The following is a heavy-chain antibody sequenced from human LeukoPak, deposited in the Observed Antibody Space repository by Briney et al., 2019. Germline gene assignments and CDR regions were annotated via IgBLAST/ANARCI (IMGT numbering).Heavy chain of an antibody. V-gene: IGHV3-30*14. CDR1: GFTFSTYA. Sequence: GGSLRLSCAASGFTFSTYAMHWVRQAPGKGLEWVAVISYDGRQKYYADSVKGRFTISRDNSKNTLFLQMNSLRDEDTAVYYCTRVYLERLTAGYFDHWGQGTLVTVPP. J-gene: IGHJ4*02. CDR2: ISYDGRQK. D-gene: IGHD2-8*01. CDR3: TRVYLERLTAGYFDH.